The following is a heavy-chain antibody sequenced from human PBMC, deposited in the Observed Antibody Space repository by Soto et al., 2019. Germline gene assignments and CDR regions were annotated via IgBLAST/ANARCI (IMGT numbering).Heavy chain of an antibody. V-gene: IGHV1-18*01. D-gene: IGHD3-10*01. CDR3: ASHPGPTPLQNWLDX. CDR1: GYTFFTYD. CDR2: ISTYSGDT. J-gene: IGHJ5*02. Sequence: VSVKVSCKASGYTFFTYDISWVRQAPGQGLEWMGLISTYSGDTKYAQKFQGRVTMTTDTSTTTAYLELRSLRSYDTAVYYCASHPGPTPLQNWLDXWRQGTLDTVSX.